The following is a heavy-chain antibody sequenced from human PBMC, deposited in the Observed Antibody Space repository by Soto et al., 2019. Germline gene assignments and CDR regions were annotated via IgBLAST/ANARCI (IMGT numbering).Heavy chain of an antibody. D-gene: IGHD3-22*01. J-gene: IGHJ4*02. CDR2: IYYSGST. Sequence: PSETLSLTCTVSGGSISSGGYYWSWIRQHPGKGLEWIGYIYYSGSTYYNPSLKSRVTISVDTSKNQFSLKLSSVTAADTAVYYCARGYYDSSGYYPTDSFYFDYWGQGTLVTVSS. CDR1: GGSISSGGYY. V-gene: IGHV4-31*03. CDR3: ARGYYDSSGYYPTDSFYFDY.